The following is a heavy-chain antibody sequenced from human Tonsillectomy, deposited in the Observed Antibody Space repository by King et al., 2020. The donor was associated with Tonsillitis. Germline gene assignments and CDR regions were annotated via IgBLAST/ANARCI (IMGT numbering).Heavy chain of an antibody. V-gene: IGHV2-5*02. Sequence: ITLKESGPTLVQPTQTLTLTCTFSGFSLSTSGVGVGWIRQPPGKALEWLALIYWDDDKRYSPSLKSRLTITKDTSKNQVVLTMTNMDPVDTATYYCAGYSSSWDRLDYWGQGTLVTVSS. D-gene: IGHD6-13*01. CDR2: IYWDDDK. J-gene: IGHJ4*02. CDR3: AGYSSSWDRLDY. CDR1: GFSLSTSGVG.